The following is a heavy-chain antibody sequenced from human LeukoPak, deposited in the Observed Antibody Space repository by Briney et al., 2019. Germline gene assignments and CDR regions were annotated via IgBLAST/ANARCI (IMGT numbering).Heavy chain of an antibody. D-gene: IGHD5-12*01. Sequence: PSETLSLTCAVYGGSFSGYYWSWIRQPPGKGLEWSGEINHSGSTYYNPSLKSRVTISVDRSKNQFSLKLSSVTAADTAVYYCAARARGDGYDYSYYFDYWGQGTLVTVSS. J-gene: IGHJ4*02. V-gene: IGHV4-34*01. CDR1: GGSFSGYY. CDR2: INHSGST. CDR3: AARARGDGYDYSYYFDY.